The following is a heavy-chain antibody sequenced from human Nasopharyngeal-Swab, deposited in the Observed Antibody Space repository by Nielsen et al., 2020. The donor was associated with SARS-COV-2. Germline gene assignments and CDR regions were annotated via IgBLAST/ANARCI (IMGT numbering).Heavy chain of an antibody. V-gene: IGHV3-49*03. CDR1: GFTFGDYA. CDR3: TRDLAEMATGFDY. J-gene: IGHJ4*02. Sequence: GESLKISCTASGFTFGDYAMSWFRQAPGKGLEWVGFIRSKAYDGTTEYAASVKGRFTISRDDSKSIAYLQMNSLKTEDTAVYYCTRDLAEMATGFDYWGQGTLVTVSS. D-gene: IGHD5-24*01. CDR2: IRSKAYDGTT.